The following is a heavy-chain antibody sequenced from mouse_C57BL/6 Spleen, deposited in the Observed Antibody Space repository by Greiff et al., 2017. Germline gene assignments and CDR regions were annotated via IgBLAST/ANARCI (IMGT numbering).Heavy chain of an antibody. CDR3: ARRRNSNWAYFDY. CDR1: GYTFTDYY. D-gene: IGHD4-1*01. V-gene: IGHV1-26*01. J-gene: IGHJ2*01. CDR2: INPNNGGT. Sequence: EVQLQQSGPELVKPGASVKISCKASGYTFTDYYMNWVKQSHGKSLEWIGDINPNNGGTSYNQKFKGKATLTVDKSSSTAYMELRSLTSEDSAVYYCARRRNSNWAYFDYWGQGTTLTVSS.